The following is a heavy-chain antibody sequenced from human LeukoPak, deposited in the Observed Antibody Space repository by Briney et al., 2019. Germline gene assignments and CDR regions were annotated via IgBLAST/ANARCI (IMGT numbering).Heavy chain of an antibody. Sequence: GGSLRLSCAASGFTFSSYSMNWVRQAPGKGLEWVSSINSSSSYIYYADSVKGRFTITRDNAKNSLYLQMNSLRAEDTAVYYCARDLSPTIFGVVILDYWGQGTLVTVSS. CDR2: INSSSSYI. D-gene: IGHD3-3*01. J-gene: IGHJ4*02. V-gene: IGHV3-21*01. CDR3: ARDLSPTIFGVVILDY. CDR1: GFTFSSYS.